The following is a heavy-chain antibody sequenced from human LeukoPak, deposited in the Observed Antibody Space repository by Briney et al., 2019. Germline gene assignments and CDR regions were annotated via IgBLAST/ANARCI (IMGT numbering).Heavy chain of an antibody. J-gene: IGHJ6*03. V-gene: IGHV4-4*07. CDR1: RGSITTYY. D-gene: IGHD3-10*01. Sequence: PSETLSLTCTVSRGSITTYYWNWIRQPAGKGLEWIGRIFTSGIANYNPSLKSRVTMSVDTSKNQFSLNLSSVTAADTAVYYCAREISGTYYNPLGYMDVWGKGTTVTVSS. CDR3: AREISGTYYNPLGYMDV. CDR2: IFTSGIA.